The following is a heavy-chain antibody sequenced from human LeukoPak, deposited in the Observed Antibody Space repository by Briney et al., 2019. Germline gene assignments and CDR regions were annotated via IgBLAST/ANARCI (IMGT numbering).Heavy chain of an antibody. Sequence: SETLSLTCNISGGSISSYYWNWIRQPPGKGVEWIGYIYYSGSTNCNPSLKSRVTMSVDTSKNQFSLNLTSVTAADTAMYYCARSYGDYINFDYWGQGILVTVSS. CDR3: ARSYGDYINFDY. J-gene: IGHJ4*02. CDR1: GGSISSYY. D-gene: IGHD4-17*01. CDR2: IYYSGST. V-gene: IGHV4-59*01.